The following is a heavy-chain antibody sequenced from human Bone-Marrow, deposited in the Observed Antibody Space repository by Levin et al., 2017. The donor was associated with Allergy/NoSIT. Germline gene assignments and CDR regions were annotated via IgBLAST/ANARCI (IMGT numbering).Heavy chain of an antibody. CDR2: IYNSGSA. D-gene: IGHD1-14*01. CDR1: GGSIRSGDYY. CDR3: ARATTWAPQIDD. J-gene: IGHJ4*02. V-gene: IGHV4-30-4*01. Sequence: PSETLSLTCTVSGGSIRSGDYYWTWIRQPPGTGLEWIGYIYNSGSAYYNASLKSRLTISLDTAKNQFSLHLSSVTGADTAVYYCARATTWAPQIDDWGRGTLVTVSS.